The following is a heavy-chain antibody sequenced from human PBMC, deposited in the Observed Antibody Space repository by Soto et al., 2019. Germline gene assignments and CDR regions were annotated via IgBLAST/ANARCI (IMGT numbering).Heavy chain of an antibody. J-gene: IGHJ2*01. CDR2: IGTAGDT. D-gene: IGHD4-17*01. V-gene: IGHV3-13*01. CDR3: ARVGGNGDYYSNWYFDL. Sequence: EVQLVESGGGLVQPGGSLRLSCAASGFTFSSYDMHWVRQATGKGLEWVAAIGTAGDTYYPGSVKGRFTISRENAKNSLYIQMNSLRAGDTAVYYCARVGGNGDYYSNWYFDLWGRGTLVTVSS. CDR1: GFTFSSYD.